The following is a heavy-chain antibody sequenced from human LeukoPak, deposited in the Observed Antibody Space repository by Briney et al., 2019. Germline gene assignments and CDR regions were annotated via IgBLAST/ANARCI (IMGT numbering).Heavy chain of an antibody. CDR3: ASLPSITIFGVVTDLDNWFDS. CDR2: IIPIFGTA. Sequence: SVKVSCKASGGTFSSYAISWVRQAPGQGLEWMGGIIPIFGTADYAQKFQGRVTITADESTSTAYMELSSLRSEDTAVYYCASLPSITIFGVVTDLDNWFDSWGQGTLVTVSS. J-gene: IGHJ5*01. CDR1: GGTFSSYA. D-gene: IGHD3-3*01. V-gene: IGHV1-69*13.